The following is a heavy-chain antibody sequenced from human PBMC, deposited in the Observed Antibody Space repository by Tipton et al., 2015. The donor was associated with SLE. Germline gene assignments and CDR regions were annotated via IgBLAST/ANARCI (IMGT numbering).Heavy chain of an antibody. V-gene: IGHV3-23*01. Sequence: SGAEVKKPGSSVKVSCKASGGTFSSYAMSWVRQAPGKGLEWVSAISGSGGSTYYADSVKGRFTISRDNSKNTLYLQMNSLRAEDTAVYYCARYDFWSGPFDYWGQGTLVTVSS. CDR2: ISGSGGST. CDR1: GGTFSSYA. CDR3: ARYDFWSGPFDY. D-gene: IGHD3-3*01. J-gene: IGHJ4*02.